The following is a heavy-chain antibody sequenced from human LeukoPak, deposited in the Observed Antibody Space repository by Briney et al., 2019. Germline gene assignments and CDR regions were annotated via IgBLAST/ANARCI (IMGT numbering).Heavy chain of an antibody. D-gene: IGHD6-6*01. CDR3: ARRGSMTGPPPL. CDR1: TGSFSGYY. V-gene: IGHV4-34*01. Sequence: SETLSLTCAVYTGSFSGYYWSWIRQPPGKGLEGSGEINHSGSTSYNPSRKRRTTISVDSSKNQFSMKLSSVTAAGTAVYYCARRGSMTGPPPLWGQGTLVTVSS. CDR2: INHSGST. J-gene: IGHJ4*02.